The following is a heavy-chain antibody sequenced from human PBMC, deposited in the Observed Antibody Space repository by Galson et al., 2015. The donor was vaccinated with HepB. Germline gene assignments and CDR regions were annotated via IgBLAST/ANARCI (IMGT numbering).Heavy chain of an antibody. CDR3: ARAGYSSSWYSQHLFDY. D-gene: IGHD6-13*01. Sequence: SVKVSCKASGGTFSSYAISWVRQAPGQGLEWMGGIIPIFGTANYAQKFQGRVTITADESTSTAYMELSSLRSEDTAVYYCARAGYSSSWYSQHLFDYWGQGTLVTVSS. J-gene: IGHJ4*02. V-gene: IGHV1-69*13. CDR2: IIPIFGTA. CDR1: GGTFSSYA.